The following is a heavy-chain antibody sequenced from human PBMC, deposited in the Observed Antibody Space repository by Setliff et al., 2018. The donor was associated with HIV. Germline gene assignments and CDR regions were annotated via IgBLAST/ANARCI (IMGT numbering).Heavy chain of an antibody. D-gene: IGHD4-4*01. Sequence: GASVKVSCKASGYSFSSYAISWVRQAPGQGLEWMGWISAYNGHTNYAQKFQDRVTMTIDTSTNTAYMELSSLGSDDTAVYYCAKTSPKDGYSSDFWGQGTPVTVSS. V-gene: IGHV1-18*01. CDR1: GYSFSSYA. CDR3: AKTSPKDGYSSDF. J-gene: IGHJ4*02. CDR2: ISAYNGHT.